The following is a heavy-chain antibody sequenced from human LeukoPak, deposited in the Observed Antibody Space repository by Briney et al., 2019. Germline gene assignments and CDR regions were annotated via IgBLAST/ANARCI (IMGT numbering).Heavy chain of an antibody. Sequence: PSQTLSLTCAVSGGSVSSGSYYWSWIRQPPGKGLEWIGYIYYSGSTNYNPSLKSRVTISVDTSKNQFSLKLSSVTAADTAVYYCARSLVSLVIDYWGQGTLVTVSS. CDR3: ARSLVSLVIDY. CDR1: GGSVSSGSYY. CDR2: IYYSGST. V-gene: IGHV4-61*01. D-gene: IGHD4-23*01. J-gene: IGHJ4*02.